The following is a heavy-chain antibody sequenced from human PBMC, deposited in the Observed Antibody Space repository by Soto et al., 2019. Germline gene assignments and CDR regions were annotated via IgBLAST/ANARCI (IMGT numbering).Heavy chain of an antibody. CDR3: ARTDCSSTSCYNYYYYGMDV. Sequence: ALVKVSCKTSGYSFTKYGLHWVRQAPGQRLEWMGWINPGNGDTKYSQKFQGRVTITRDTSATTAYMELSSLRSEDSAVFYCARTDCSSTSCYNYYYYGMDVWGQGTTVTVSS. J-gene: IGHJ6*02. CDR1: GYSFTKYG. D-gene: IGHD2-2*01. V-gene: IGHV1-3*01. CDR2: INPGNGDT.